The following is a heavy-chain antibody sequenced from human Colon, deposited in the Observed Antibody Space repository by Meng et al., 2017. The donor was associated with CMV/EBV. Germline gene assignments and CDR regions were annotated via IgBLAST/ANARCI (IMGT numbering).Heavy chain of an antibody. CDR2: ISTSIGN. D-gene: IGHD1-7*01. V-gene: IGHV1-18*01. CDR1: GYTVSSYG. CDR3: VRGAWNSRGCFDH. J-gene: IGHJ4*02. Sequence: ASVKVSCKASGYTVSSYGISWVRQAPGQGLEWMGCISTSIGNQYEQQFQGRVIMTTDSPTNTAYLEVMSLTFEDTAVYYCVRGAWNSRGCFDHWGQGALVTVSS.